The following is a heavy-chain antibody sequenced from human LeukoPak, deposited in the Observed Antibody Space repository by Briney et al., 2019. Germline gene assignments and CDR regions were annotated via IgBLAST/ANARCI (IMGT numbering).Heavy chain of an antibody. CDR3: TRPYYGDYMDGDY. D-gene: IGHD4-17*01. V-gene: IGHV4-34*01. CDR2: INHSGRT. J-gene: IGHJ4*01. Sequence: SETLSLTCAVYGGSFSGYYWSWIRQPPGKGLEWIGEINHSGRTNYNPSLKSRVTISVDTSRNRFSLKLTSVTAADTAVYYCTRPYYGDYMDGDYWGQGTLVTVAS. CDR1: GGSFSGYY.